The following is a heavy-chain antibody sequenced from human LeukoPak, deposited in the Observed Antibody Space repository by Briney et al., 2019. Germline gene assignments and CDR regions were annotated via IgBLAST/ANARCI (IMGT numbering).Heavy chain of an antibody. V-gene: IGHV7-4-1*02. CDR3: ARDYRREQQLVGLGYYYYGMDV. Sequence: GASVKVSCKASGYTFTSYAMNWVRQAPGQGLEWMGWINTNTGNPTYAQGFTGRFVFSLDTSVSTAYLQISSLKAEDTAVYYCARDYRREQQLVGLGYYYYGMDVWGQGTTVTVSS. CDR2: INTNTGNP. D-gene: IGHD6-13*01. CDR1: GYTFTSYA. J-gene: IGHJ6*02.